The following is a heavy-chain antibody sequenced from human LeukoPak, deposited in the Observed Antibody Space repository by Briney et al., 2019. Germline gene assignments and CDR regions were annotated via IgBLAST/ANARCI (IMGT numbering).Heavy chain of an antibody. V-gene: IGHV3-48*01. CDR1: GFTFSSYR. CDR3: ARARLRQQLVLDY. Sequence: PGGSLRLSCAASGFTFSSYRMNWVRQAPGKGLEWVSYISSSSSTLYYADSVKGRFTISRDNAKNSLYLHMNSLRAEDTAVYYCARARLRQQLVLDYWGQGTLVTVSS. D-gene: IGHD6-13*01. J-gene: IGHJ4*02. CDR2: ISSSSSTL.